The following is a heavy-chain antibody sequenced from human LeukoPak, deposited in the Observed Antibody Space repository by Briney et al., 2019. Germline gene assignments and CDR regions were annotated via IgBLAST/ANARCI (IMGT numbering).Heavy chain of an antibody. CDR1: GFTFSDYY. V-gene: IGHV3-11*01. CDR3: ARGGLIVVVTYFDY. D-gene: IGHD3-22*01. J-gene: IGHJ4*02. CDR2: ISFSGSPT. Sequence: GGSLRLSCAASGFTFSDYYMSWIRQAPGKGLEWVSYISFSGSPTQYADSVKGRFTISRDNAKNSLYLQMNSLRDEDTAVYYCARGGLIVVVTYFDYWGQGTLVTVSS.